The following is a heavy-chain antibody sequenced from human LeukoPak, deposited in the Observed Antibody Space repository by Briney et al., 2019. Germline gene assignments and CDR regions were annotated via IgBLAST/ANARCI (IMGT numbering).Heavy chain of an antibody. CDR2: INPNSGGT. CDR3: ASKLERLGLVDY. V-gene: IGHV1-2*06. CDR1: GYTFTDYY. J-gene: IGHJ4*02. Sequence: ASVKVSCKTSGYTFTDYYMHWVRQAPGQGLEWMGRINPNSGGTNYAQKFQGRVTMTRDTSISTAYMELSRLRSDDMAVYYCASKLERLGLVDYWGQGTLVTVSS. D-gene: IGHD1-1*01.